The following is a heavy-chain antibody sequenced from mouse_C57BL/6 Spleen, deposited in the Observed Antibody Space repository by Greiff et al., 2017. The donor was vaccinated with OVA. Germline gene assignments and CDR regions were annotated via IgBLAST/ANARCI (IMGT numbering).Heavy chain of an antibody. Sequence: QVQLQQSGAELVRPGTSVKVSCKASGYAFTNYLIEWVKQRPGQGLEWIGVINPGSGGTNYNEKFKGKATLTADKSSSTAYMQLSNLTSEDSAVYFCARSDGYYYFDYWGQGTTLTVSS. V-gene: IGHV1-54*01. CDR2: INPGSGGT. CDR3: ARSDGYYYFDY. CDR1: GYAFTNYL. J-gene: IGHJ2*01. D-gene: IGHD2-3*01.